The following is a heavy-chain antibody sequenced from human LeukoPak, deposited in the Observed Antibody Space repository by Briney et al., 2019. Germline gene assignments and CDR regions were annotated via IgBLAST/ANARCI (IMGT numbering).Heavy chain of an antibody. CDR1: AFTFSSYT. CDR3: ARDRGEWDY. J-gene: IGHJ4*02. D-gene: IGHD3-10*01. CDR2: ISYDGSNK. Sequence: PRGSLRLSCAASAFTFSSYTMHWVCQAPGKGLEWVAAISYDGSNKYYADSVKGRFTISRDNSKNTLYLQMNSLRAEDTAVYYCARDRGEWDYWGQGTLVTVSS. V-gene: IGHV3-30-3*01.